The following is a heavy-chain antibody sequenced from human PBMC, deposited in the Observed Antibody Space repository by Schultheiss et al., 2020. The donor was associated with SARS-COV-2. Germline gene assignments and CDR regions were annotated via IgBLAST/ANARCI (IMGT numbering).Heavy chain of an antibody. CDR3: ARGARIDY. Sequence: SETLSLTCTVSGGSISSSSYYWGWIRQPPGKGLEWIGYIYYSGSTNYNPSLKSRVTISVDTSKNQFSLKLSSVTAADTAVYYCARGARIDYWGQGTLVTVSS. V-gene: IGHV4-61*05. CDR2: IYYSGST. CDR1: GGSISSSSYY. J-gene: IGHJ4*02.